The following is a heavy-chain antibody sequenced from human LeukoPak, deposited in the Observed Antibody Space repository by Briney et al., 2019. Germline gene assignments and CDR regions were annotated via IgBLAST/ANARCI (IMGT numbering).Heavy chain of an antibody. CDR1: GYTFTNHG. CDR2: ISTYNGNT. V-gene: IGHV1-18*01. J-gene: IGHJ3*02. Sequence: ASVKVSCKASGYTFTNHGISWVRQAPGQGLEWMGWISTYNGNTNYAQKLQGRVTMTTDTSTSTAYMELRSLRSDDTAVYYCARSGGWAYGDYDGFIAFDIWGQGTMVTVSS. D-gene: IGHD4-17*01. CDR3: ARSGGWAYGDYDGFIAFDI.